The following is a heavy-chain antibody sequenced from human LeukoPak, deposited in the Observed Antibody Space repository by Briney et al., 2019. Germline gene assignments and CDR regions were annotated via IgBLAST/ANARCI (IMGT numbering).Heavy chain of an antibody. CDR2: ISSSSYT. J-gene: IGHJ4*02. CDR1: GFTFSDYY. V-gene: IGHV3-11*06. Sequence: GGSLRLSCAASGFTFSDYYMSWIRQAPGKGLEWVSYISSSSYTNYADSVKGRFTISRDNAKNSLYLQMNSLRAEDTAVYYCARDLLSGDCLDYWGQGTLVTVSP. D-gene: IGHD2-21*02. CDR3: ARDLLSGDCLDY.